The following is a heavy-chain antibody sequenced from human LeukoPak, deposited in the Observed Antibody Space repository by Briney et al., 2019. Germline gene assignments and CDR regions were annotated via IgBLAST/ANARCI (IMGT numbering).Heavy chain of an antibody. CDR2: ISYDGSNK. Sequence: GGSLRLSCAASGFTFNSYAMTWVRQAPGKGLEWVAVISYDGSNKYYADSVKGRFTISRDNSKNTLYLQMNSLRAEDTAVYYCAKVRGALDYWGQGTLVTVSS. D-gene: IGHD1-26*01. CDR1: GFTFNSYA. CDR3: AKVRGALDY. V-gene: IGHV3-30*18. J-gene: IGHJ4*02.